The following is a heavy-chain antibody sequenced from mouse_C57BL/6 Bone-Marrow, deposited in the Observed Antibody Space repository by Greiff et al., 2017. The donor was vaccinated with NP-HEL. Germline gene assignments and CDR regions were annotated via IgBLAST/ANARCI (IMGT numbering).Heavy chain of an antibody. J-gene: IGHJ2*01. D-gene: IGHD2-1*01. CDR2: IDPETGGT. V-gene: IGHV1-15*01. CDR1: GYTFTDYE. CDR3: TSPVYHHFDY. Sequence: VKLQESGAELVRPGASVTLSCKASGYTFTDYEMHWVKQTPVHGLEWIGAIDPETGGTAYNQKFKGKAILTADKSSSTAYMELRSLTSEDSAVYYCTSPVYHHFDYWGQGTTLTVSS.